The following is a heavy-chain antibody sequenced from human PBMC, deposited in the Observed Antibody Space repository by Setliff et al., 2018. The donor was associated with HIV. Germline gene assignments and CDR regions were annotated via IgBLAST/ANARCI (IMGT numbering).Heavy chain of an antibody. Sequence: GGSLRLSCAASGFTFSSYGMHWVRQAPGKGLEWVAVIWYDGSNKYYADSVKGRFTISRDNSKNTLYLQMNSLRAEDSGAYYCANSYSASGNYHYYDYLDVWGKGTTVTVSS. CDR1: GFTFSSYG. V-gene: IGHV3-33*08. D-gene: IGHD3-10*01. CDR3: ANSYSASGNYHYYDYLDV. CDR2: IWYDGSNK. J-gene: IGHJ6*03.